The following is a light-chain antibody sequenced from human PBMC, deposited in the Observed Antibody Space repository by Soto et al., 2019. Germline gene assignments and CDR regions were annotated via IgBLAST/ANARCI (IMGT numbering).Light chain of an antibody. Sequence: DIVMTQSPDSLAVSLGERATINCKSSQSVLLSSNNKDYLAWYQKKPGQPPKLVIYWASTRDSGVPDRFSGSGSGTDFTLTISNLQAEDVAVYYCQQYYSIPITFGQGTRLEIK. V-gene: IGKV4-1*01. CDR3: QQYYSIPIT. CDR1: QSVLLSSNNKDY. J-gene: IGKJ5*01. CDR2: WAS.